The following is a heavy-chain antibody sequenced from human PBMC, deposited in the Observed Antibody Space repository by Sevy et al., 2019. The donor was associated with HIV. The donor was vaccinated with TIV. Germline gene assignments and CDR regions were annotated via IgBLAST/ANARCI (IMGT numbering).Heavy chain of an antibody. D-gene: IGHD1-26*01. CDR1: GFALSNYY. CDR2: IKPDASGE. J-gene: IGHJ4*02. Sequence: GGSLRLSCAASGFALSNYYAMHWVRQAPGKGLEWVATIKPDASGEDYLDSVKGRFTVSRDNTKTSLFLQMNSLRVEDTALYYCVRGGGYFDHWGQGTLVTVSS. CDR3: VRGGGYFDH. V-gene: IGHV3-7*01.